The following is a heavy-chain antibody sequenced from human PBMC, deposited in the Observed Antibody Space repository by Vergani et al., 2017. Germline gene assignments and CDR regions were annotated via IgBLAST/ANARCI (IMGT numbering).Heavy chain of an antibody. Sequence: QVQLQESGPGLLKPSQTLSLTCSVAGDSISSGSYYWSWIRQPAGKGLEWIGRIYTSGSTNYNPSLKSRVTMSVDTSKNQFSLKLSSVTAADTAVYYCARDFLTRVTTLDYYYMGVWGKGTTVTVSS. J-gene: IGHJ6*03. CDR1: GDSISSGSYY. CDR3: ARDFLTRVTTLDYYYMGV. CDR2: IYTSGST. D-gene: IGHD1-1*01. V-gene: IGHV4-61*02.